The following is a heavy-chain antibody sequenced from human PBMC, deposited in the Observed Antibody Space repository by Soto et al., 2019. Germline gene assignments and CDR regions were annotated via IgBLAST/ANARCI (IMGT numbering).Heavy chain of an antibody. Sequence: SETLSLTCRVSGDSMSTYYLTWIRQPPGKGLEWIGYIYDSGTTNYNPSLKSRVAISVDTPKNQFSLKLSSVTAADTAIYYCARSFTYGAQRFDYWGQGALVTVSS. CDR2: IYDSGTT. CDR1: GDSMSTYY. D-gene: IGHD3-10*01. J-gene: IGHJ4*02. CDR3: ARSFTYGAQRFDY. V-gene: IGHV4-59*01.